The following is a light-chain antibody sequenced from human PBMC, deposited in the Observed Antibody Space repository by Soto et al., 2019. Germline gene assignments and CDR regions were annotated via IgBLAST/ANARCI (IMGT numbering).Light chain of an antibody. V-gene: IGKV4-1*01. CDR1: QIFLYSPNNENY. Sequence: DIVMTQSPDSLSVSLGERATINFNSSQIFLYSPNNENYLAWYQQKPGQPPKLLVYWASTRESGVPDRFSGSGSGTDFTLTISSLQAEDVAVYYCQQYYGTPRTFGQGTKVDIK. CDR2: WAS. CDR3: QQYYGTPRT. J-gene: IGKJ1*01.